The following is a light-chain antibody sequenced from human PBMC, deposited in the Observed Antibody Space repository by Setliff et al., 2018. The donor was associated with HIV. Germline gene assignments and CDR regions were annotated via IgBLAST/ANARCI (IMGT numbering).Light chain of an antibody. CDR3: CSNTGSNTYV. J-gene: IGLJ1*01. Sequence: QSVLTQPASVSGSPGQSITISCTGTSSDVGHYNLVSWYQQHPGKAPKIMIYQATKRPSGVSNRFSGSKSGNTASLTISGLQAEDEADYYCCSNTGSNTYVFGTGTKVTVL. V-gene: IGLV2-23*01. CDR1: SSDVGHYNL. CDR2: QAT.